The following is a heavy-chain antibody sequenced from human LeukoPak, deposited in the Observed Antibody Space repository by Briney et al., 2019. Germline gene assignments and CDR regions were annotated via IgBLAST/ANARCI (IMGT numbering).Heavy chain of an antibody. CDR2: AYWTDDK. D-gene: IGHD3-10*01. Sequence: SGPTLVNPTQTLTLTCTFSGFSLSTSGVAVGWIRQPPGKALEWLALAYWTDDKRYSPSFKSRLTITKDTSKNQVVLTMANMDPVDTATYYCARRKPMVRGLIVDAFDIWGQGTMVTVSS. V-gene: IGHV2-5*01. CDR3: ARRKPMVRGLIVDAFDI. CDR1: GFSLSTSGVA. J-gene: IGHJ3*02.